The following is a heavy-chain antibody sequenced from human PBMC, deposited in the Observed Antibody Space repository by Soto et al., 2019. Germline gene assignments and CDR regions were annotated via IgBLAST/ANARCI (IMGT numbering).Heavy chain of an antibody. D-gene: IGHD7-27*01. Sequence: QVQLVQSGAEVKNPGASVKLSCKASGYTFTSFYIHWVRQAPGQGLEWMGIINPNGGSTNYAPNLQGRVTLTRDTSTNTVYIELSSLGSEDTAVYYCARGLTSGDYWGQGTLVTVSS. CDR3: ARGLTSGDY. V-gene: IGHV1-46*01. CDR2: INPNGGST. J-gene: IGHJ4*02. CDR1: GYTFTSFY.